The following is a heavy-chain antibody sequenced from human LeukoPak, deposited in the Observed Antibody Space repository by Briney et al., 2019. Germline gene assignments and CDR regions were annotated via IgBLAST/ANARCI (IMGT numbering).Heavy chain of an antibody. CDR1: GYTFTSHS. J-gene: IGHJ4*02. CDR2: ITTNTGNP. CDR3: ARDASTIRFDY. V-gene: IGHV7-4-1*02. D-gene: IGHD5-24*01. Sequence: ASVKVSCKASGYTFTSHSINWLRQAPGQGLEWMGWITTNTGNPTHAQGFTGRFVFSLDTSVSTAYLQISSLKAEDTAVYYCARDASTIRFDYWGQGTLVTVSS.